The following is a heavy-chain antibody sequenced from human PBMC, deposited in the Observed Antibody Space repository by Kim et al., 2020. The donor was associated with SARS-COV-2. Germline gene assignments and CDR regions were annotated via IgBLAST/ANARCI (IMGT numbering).Heavy chain of an antibody. CDR2: ISSSGGNT. J-gene: IGHJ2*01. CDR1: GFTFSNYA. D-gene: IGHD4-17*01. CDR3: AKVNNGAYGDWYFDL. V-gene: IGHV3-23*01. Sequence: GGSLRLSCAASGFTFSNYAMSWVRQAPGKGLEWVSSISSSGGNTYYADSVKGRFTISRDNSKNTLYLQMNSLRAEDTAVYYCAKVNNGAYGDWYFDLWGRGTVVTVSS.